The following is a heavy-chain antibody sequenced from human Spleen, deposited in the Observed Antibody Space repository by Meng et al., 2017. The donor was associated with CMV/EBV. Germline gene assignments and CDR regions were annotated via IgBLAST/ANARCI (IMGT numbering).Heavy chain of an antibody. Sequence: SETLSLTCTVSGGSISSSSYYWGWIRQPPGKGLEWIGSIYYSGSTYYNPSLKSRVTISVDTSKNQFSLKLSSVTAADTAVYYCARGYYDFWSGYSGRGGWFDPWGQGTLVTVSS. V-gene: IGHV4-39*07. CDR2: IYYSGST. J-gene: IGHJ5*02. D-gene: IGHD3-3*01. CDR3: ARGYYDFWSGYSGRGGWFDP. CDR1: GGSISSSSYY.